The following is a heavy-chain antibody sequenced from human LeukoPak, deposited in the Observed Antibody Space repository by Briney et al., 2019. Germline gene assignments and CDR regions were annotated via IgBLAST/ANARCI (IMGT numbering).Heavy chain of an antibody. CDR2: IRYDGSNE. CDR3: ARGSGSYFAY. J-gene: IGHJ4*02. CDR1: GFTFSSYG. D-gene: IGHD1-26*01. Sequence: GGSLRLSCAASGFTFSSYGMHWVRQAPGKGLEWVAFIRYDGSNEYYADSVKGRFTISRDNAKNSLYLQMNSLRAEDTAVYYCARGSGSYFAYWGQGTLVTVSS. V-gene: IGHV3-30*02.